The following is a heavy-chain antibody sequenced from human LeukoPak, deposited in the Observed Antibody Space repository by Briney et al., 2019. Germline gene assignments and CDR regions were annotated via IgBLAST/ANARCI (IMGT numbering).Heavy chain of an antibody. CDR2: ISFDGSNE. CDR3: AREEHDYVWGSYRYYYYYGIDV. V-gene: IGHV3-30*03. J-gene: IGHJ6*02. CDR1: GFTFSSYG. D-gene: IGHD3-16*02. Sequence: GRSLRLSCAASGFTFSSYGMHWVRQSPGRGLEWVSFISFDGSNEFYADSLKGRFTISRDNSKDTLYLQMDSLRAEDTALYYCAREEHDYVWGSYRYYYYYGIDVWGQGTTVTVSS.